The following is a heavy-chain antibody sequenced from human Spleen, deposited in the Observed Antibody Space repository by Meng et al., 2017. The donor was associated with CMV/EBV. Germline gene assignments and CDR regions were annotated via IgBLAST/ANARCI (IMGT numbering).Heavy chain of an antibody. Sequence: SLSLSCSASGFTFSTYGMHWVRQAPGKGLDWVAFIRYDGSHKDYVDSVKGRFTISRDNSKNTLYLQMNSLRPEDTAVYYCAKSVVDPWGQGTLVTVSS. CDR2: IRYDGSHK. J-gene: IGHJ5*02. V-gene: IGHV3-30*02. CDR1: GFTFSTYG. CDR3: AKSVVDP. D-gene: IGHD2-15*01.